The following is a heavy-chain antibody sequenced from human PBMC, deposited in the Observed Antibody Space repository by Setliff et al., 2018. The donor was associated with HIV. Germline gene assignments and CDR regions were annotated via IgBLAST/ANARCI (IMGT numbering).Heavy chain of an antibody. CDR3: VREGVRRGLGSGSFRYRAYYFDQ. Sequence: PSETLSLTCTVSGGSISTSSSYWGWIRQPPGKGLEWIGSIYYSGNTYFSPSLKSRITISVDTSKNQFSLNLRSVTAADTAVYYCVREGVRRGLGSGSFRYRAYYFDQWGQGTLVTVS. V-gene: IGHV4-39*07. D-gene: IGHD3-10*01. CDR1: GGSISTSSSY. J-gene: IGHJ4*02. CDR2: IYYSGNT.